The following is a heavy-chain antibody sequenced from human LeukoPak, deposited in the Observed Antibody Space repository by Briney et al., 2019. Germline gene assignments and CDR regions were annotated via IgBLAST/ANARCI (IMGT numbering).Heavy chain of an antibody. V-gene: IGHV2-5*02. CDR3: AHLYFYNNAGYSRAFDS. CDR2: IYWDDEE. J-gene: IGHJ4*02. Sequence: ESGPTLVKPTQTLTLTCTFSGSSITTTGVGVGWIRQPPGKALEGLALIYWDDEERYSPSLRTRLTITKDTSNSQVVLTLTNMDPVDTATYYCAHLYFYNNAGYSRAFDSWGQGILVTVSS. D-gene: IGHD2-15*01. CDR1: GSSITTTGVG.